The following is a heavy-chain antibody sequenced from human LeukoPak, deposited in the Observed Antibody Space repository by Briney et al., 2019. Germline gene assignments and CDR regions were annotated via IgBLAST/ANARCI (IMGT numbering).Heavy chain of an antibody. V-gene: IGHV3-23*01. Sequence: GGSLRLSCAASGFTFSSYAMSWFRQAPGRGLEWVSAIDGSGGSTYYADSVKGRFTVSRDNSKNTLYLQMNSLRAEDTAIYYCAKDRRLPWDYFDSWGQGTLVTVSS. CDR2: IDGSGGST. CDR1: GFTFSSYA. J-gene: IGHJ4*02. CDR3: AKDRRLPWDYFDS. D-gene: IGHD5-12*01.